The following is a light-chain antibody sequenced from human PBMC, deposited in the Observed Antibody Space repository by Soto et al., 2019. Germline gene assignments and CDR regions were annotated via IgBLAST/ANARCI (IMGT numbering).Light chain of an antibody. CDR1: QGIYAY. V-gene: IGKV1-9*01. J-gene: IGKJ1*01. CDR2: AAY. CDR3: QQVNSYTGK. Sequence: DIQLTQYPAFLSESVGDRVTITSRASQGIYAYLAWYQQKQGKAPELLIYAAYTLQSWVPSRFSGSGSGTEFTLTLSSLQPEDFATYNCQQVNSYTGKFGQGTQVEIK.